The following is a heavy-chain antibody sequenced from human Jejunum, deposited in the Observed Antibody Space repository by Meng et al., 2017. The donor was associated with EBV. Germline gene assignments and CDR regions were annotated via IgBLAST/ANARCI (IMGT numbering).Heavy chain of an antibody. CDR2: IHYSGNT. CDR1: GGSTSSTSYF. J-gene: IGHJ4*02. V-gene: IGHV4-39*07. CDR3: VRERESSAQY. Sequence: QVLLQGSGPRLVKPSETLSLTCTVPGGSTSSTSYFWGWIRQPPGKGLEWIGTIHYSGNTYYNPSLKSRLSISLDTSQNQFSLKLNSVTAADTAVYYCVRERESSAQYWGQGTLVTVSS. D-gene: IGHD3-22*01.